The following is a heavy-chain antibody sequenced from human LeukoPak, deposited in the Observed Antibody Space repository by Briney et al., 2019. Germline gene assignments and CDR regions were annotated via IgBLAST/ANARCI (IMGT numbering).Heavy chain of an antibody. CDR3: ARAGIAAR. V-gene: IGHV3-48*04. CDR2: ISSSSSTI. CDR1: GFTFSSYS. J-gene: IGHJ4*02. D-gene: IGHD6-13*01. Sequence: GGSLRLSCAASGFTFSSYSMNWVRQAPGKGLEWVSYISSSSSTIYYADSVKGRFTISRDNAKNSLYLQMNSLRAEDTAVYYCARAGIAARWGQGTLVTVSS.